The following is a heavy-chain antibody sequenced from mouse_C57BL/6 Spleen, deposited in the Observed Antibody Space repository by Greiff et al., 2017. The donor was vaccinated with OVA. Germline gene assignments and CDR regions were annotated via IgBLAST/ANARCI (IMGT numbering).Heavy chain of an antibody. CDR3: ARGGGGYYDQGSWFAY. Sequence: QVQLQQPGAELVKPGASVKLSCKASGYTFTSYWMQWVKQRPGQGLEWIGEIDPSDSYTNYNQKFKGKATLTVDTSSSTAYMQLSSLTSDDSAVYYCARGGGGYYDQGSWFAYWGQGTLVTVSA. CDR2: IDPSDSYT. V-gene: IGHV1-50*01. D-gene: IGHD2-3*01. J-gene: IGHJ3*01. CDR1: GYTFTSYW.